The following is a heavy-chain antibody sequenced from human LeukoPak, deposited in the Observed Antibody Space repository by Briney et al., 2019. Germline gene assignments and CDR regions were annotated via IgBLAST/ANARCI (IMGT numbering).Heavy chain of an antibody. CDR1: GFTFSNAW. CDR2: ISWNSGSI. V-gene: IGHV3-9*01. Sequence: GGSLRLSCAASGFTFSNAWMSWVRQAPGKGLEWVSGISWNSGSIGYADSVKGRFTISRDNAKNSLYLQMNSLRAEDTALYYCAKDIAAAGNTHEHDGEMGPLPLDYWGQGTLVTVSS. D-gene: IGHD6-13*01. J-gene: IGHJ4*02. CDR3: AKDIAAAGNTHEHDGEMGPLPLDY.